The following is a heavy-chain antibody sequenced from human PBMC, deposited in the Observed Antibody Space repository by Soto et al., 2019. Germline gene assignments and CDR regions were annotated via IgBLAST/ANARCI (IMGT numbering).Heavy chain of an antibody. Sequence: EVQLLESGGNLVQPGGSLRLSCAASGFTFSSYVMSWVRQAPGKGLEWVSTISGSGASIYDADSVKGRFTISRDNSKNKLYRKRTSLRAEDTAVYYCAKDGLGSCTGGTCYGSDYWGQGTLVTVSS. CDR3: AKDGLGSCTGGTCYGSDY. V-gene: IGHV3-23*01. J-gene: IGHJ4*02. CDR1: GFTFSSYV. CDR2: ISGSGASI. D-gene: IGHD2-15*01.